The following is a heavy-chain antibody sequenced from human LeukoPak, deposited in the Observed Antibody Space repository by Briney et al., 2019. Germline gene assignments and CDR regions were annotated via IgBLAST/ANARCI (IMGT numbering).Heavy chain of an antibody. V-gene: IGHV3-33*01. CDR2: IWSDGSNK. CDR3: ARALFAGAFYGMDV. J-gene: IGHJ6*02. D-gene: IGHD3-10*01. CDR1: GFTFSNYG. Sequence: PGGSLRLSCVASGFTFSNYGIHWVRQAPGKGLEWVAIIWSDGSNKYYADSVNGRFTISRDNSKNTLYLQMNSLRAEDTAVYYCARALFAGAFYGMDVWGQGTTVTVSS.